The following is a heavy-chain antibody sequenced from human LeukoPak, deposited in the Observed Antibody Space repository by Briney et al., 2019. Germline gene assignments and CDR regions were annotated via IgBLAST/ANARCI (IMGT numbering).Heavy chain of an antibody. CDR3: ARVRDVVVAATDYYYYGMDV. V-gene: IGHV3-30*04. J-gene: IGHJ6*02. CDR2: ISHDGSNK. CDR1: GFTFSNYA. D-gene: IGHD2-15*01. Sequence: GGSLRLSCAASGFTFSNYAMYWVRQAPGKGLEWVAVISHDGSNKYYADSVEGRFTISRDDSKNTLYLQMSSVRAEDTAVHYCARVRDVVVAATDYYYYGMDVWGQGTTVTVSS.